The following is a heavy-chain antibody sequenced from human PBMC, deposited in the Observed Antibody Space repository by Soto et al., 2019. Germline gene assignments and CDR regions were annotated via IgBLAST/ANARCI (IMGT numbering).Heavy chain of an antibody. V-gene: IGHV1-18*01. D-gene: IGHD2-21*01. Sequence: QIQLVQSGGEVKKPGASVKVSCKSSGYKFISHSITWVRQAPGQGLEWMGRISAYNGNTNYAQKLQGRVTMTTDTSTNTAYMELRSLRSDDTAVYYCARGAFCGGAPVCRDMDVCDQGTTVTVSS. CDR2: ISAYNGNT. CDR3: ARGAFCGGAPVCRDMDV. CDR1: GYKFISHS. J-gene: IGHJ6*02.